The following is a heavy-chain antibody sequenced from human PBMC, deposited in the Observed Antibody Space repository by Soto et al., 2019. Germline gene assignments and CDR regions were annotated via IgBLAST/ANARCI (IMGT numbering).Heavy chain of an antibody. Sequence: PGGSLRLSCAASGFTFSSYWMSWVRQAPGKGLEWVANIKQDGSEKYYVDSVKGRFTISRDNARNSLYLQMNSRRAEDTAVYYYARGVNYVFWSGPKGPYNYYGMDVWGQGTTVTVSS. CDR3: ARGVNYVFWSGPKGPYNYYGMDV. V-gene: IGHV3-7*01. CDR2: IKQDGSEK. J-gene: IGHJ6*02. CDR1: GFTFSSYW. D-gene: IGHD3-3*01.